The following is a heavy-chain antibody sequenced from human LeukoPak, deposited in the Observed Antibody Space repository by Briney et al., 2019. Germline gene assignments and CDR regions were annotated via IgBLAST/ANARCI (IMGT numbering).Heavy chain of an antibody. CDR3: ARDPYSGSYGDYYYYYMDV. V-gene: IGHV3-21*01. J-gene: IGHJ6*03. D-gene: IGHD1-26*01. CDR1: GFTFSDYG. Sequence: GGTLRLSCAASGFTFSDYGMSWVRQAPGKGLEWVSSITSSGTYIYYADSVKGRFTISRDNAKNSLYLQMNSLRPEDTAVYYCARDPYSGSYGDYYYYYMDVWGKGTTVTISS. CDR2: ITSSGTYI.